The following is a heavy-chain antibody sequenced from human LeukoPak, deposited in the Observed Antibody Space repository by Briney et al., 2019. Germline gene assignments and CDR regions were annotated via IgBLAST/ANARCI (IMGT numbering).Heavy chain of an antibody. CDR1: GFTFSSYA. V-gene: IGHV3-23*01. J-gene: IGHJ4*02. CDR3: AKAPRVIWGVYFDY. CDR2: ISGSGGST. Sequence: TGGSLRLSCAASGFTFSSYAMSWVRQAPGKGLEWVSAISGSGGSTYYADSVKGRFTISRDNSKNTLYLQMNSLRAEDTAVYYCAKAPRVIWGVYFDYWGQGTLVTVSS. D-gene: IGHD3-16*01.